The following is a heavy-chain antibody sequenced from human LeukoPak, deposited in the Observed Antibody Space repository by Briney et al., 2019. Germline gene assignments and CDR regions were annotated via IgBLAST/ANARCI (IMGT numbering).Heavy chain of an antibody. CDR3: ARDHYDFWSGYYRY. Sequence: SVKVSCKASGYTFTSYDINWVRQATGQGLEWMGGIIPIFGTANYAQKFQGRVTTTTDESTSTAYMELSSLRSEDTAVYYCARDHYDFWSGYYRYWGQGTLVTVSS. CDR1: GYTFTSYD. V-gene: IGHV1-69*05. D-gene: IGHD3-3*01. J-gene: IGHJ4*02. CDR2: IIPIFGTA.